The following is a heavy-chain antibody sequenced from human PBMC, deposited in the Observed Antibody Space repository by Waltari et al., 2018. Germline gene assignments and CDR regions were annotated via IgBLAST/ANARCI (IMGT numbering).Heavy chain of an antibody. Sequence: MQLVESGGGLVQPGESLRLSCAASGFTFSTYAMHWVRQAPGKGLEWVAVIWSDGGKKFYADSVKDRFTISRDNSKNTLFLQMNNLRLDDTAVYYCVSGLSKAGYWGQGVLVTVSS. V-gene: IGHV3-30*14. CDR3: VSGLSKAGY. J-gene: IGHJ4*02. CDR1: GFTFSTYA. D-gene: IGHD2-2*01. CDR2: IWSDGGKK.